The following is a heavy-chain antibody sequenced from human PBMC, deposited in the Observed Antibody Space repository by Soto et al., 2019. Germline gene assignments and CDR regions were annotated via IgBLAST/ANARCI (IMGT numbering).Heavy chain of an antibody. Sequence: PGGSLRLSCAASGFTFSDFFMSRIRQAPGKGLEWVSYISSGGRITIYADSVKGRFTISRDNAKNSLYLQMNSLRSDDTAVYYCARHASSWSNFDSWGQGTLVTVSS. V-gene: IGHV3-11*01. D-gene: IGHD2-2*01. CDR3: ARHASSWSNFDS. J-gene: IGHJ4*02. CDR1: GFTFSDFF. CDR2: ISSGGRIT.